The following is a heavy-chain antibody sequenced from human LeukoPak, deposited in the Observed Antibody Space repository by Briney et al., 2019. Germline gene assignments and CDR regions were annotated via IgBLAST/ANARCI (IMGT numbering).Heavy chain of an antibody. Sequence: GGSLRLSCAASGVTFSSYEMNWVRQAPGKGLEWVSYISSSGSTIYYADSVEGRFTISRDNAKNSLYLQMNSLRAEDTAVYYCARGVPAAIVWGQGTLVTVSS. CDR1: GVTFSSYE. V-gene: IGHV3-48*03. J-gene: IGHJ4*02. CDR3: ARGVPAAIV. CDR2: ISSSGSTI. D-gene: IGHD2-2*01.